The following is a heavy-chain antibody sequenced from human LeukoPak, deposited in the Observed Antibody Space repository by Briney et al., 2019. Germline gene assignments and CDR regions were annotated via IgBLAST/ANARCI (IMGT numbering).Heavy chain of an antibody. CDR3: ARGRVLRVFDY. CDR2: IYYSGST. CDR1: GGSISSYY. V-gene: IGHV4-59*12. D-gene: IGHD3-3*01. J-gene: IGHJ4*02. Sequence: PSETLSLTCTVSGGSISSYYWSWIRQPPGKGLEWIGYIYYSGSTNYNPSLKSRVTISVDASKNQFSLKLSSVTAADTAVYYCARGRVLRVFDYWGQGTLVTVSS.